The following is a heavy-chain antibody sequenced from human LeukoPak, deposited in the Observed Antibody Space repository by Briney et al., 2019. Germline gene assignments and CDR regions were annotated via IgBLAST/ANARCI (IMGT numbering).Heavy chain of an antibody. D-gene: IGHD3-9*01. CDR1: GGSISSGDYY. CDR3: ASSSVLRYFDWVNYFDY. CDR2: IYYSGST. Sequence: SQTLSLNCTVSGGSISSGDYYWSWIRQPPGKGLEWIGYIYYSGSTYYSPSLKSRVTISVDTSKNQFSLKLSSVTAADTAVYYCASSSVLRYFDWVNYFDYWGQGTLVTVSS. V-gene: IGHV4-30-4*01. J-gene: IGHJ4*02.